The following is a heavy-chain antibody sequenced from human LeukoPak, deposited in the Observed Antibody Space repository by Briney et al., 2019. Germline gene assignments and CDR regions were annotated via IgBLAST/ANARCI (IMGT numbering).Heavy chain of an antibody. Sequence: SETLSLTCAVYGGSFSSYYWSWIRQPPGKGLEWIGEINHSGSTNYNPSLKSRVTISVDTSKNQFSLKLSSVTAADTAVYYCARGRYSSSWYNYSWFDRWGQGTLVTVSS. V-gene: IGHV4-34*01. CDR2: INHSGST. CDR3: ARGRYSSSWYNYSWFDR. D-gene: IGHD6-13*01. CDR1: GGSFSSYY. J-gene: IGHJ5*02.